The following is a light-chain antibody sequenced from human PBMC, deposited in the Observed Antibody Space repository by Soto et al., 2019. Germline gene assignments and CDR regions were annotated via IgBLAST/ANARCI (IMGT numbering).Light chain of an antibody. V-gene: IGLV2-11*01. J-gene: IGLJ1*01. CDR2: DVS. CDR1: SSDVGNYNY. Sequence: QSALTQPRSVSGSPGQSITISCTGTSSDVGNYNYVSWYQQHPGKAPKLIIYDVSRRPSGVHDRFSGSKSGNTVSLTISGLRADDEADYYCCSYAGSFAYVFGTGTKVTVL. CDR3: CSYAGSFAYV.